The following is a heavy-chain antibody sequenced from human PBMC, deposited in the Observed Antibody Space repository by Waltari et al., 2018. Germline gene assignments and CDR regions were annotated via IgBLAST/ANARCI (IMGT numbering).Heavy chain of an antibody. CDR3: ARVSPNCGGDCYLLDY. CDR2: IYHSGST. V-gene: IGHV4-38-2*01. Sequence: QVQLQESGPGLVKPSETLSLTCAVSGSSISSGYYWGWIRQPPGKGLEWMGSIYHSGSTYYNPSLKSRFTISVDTSKNQFSLKLSSVTAADTAVYYCARVSPNCGGDCYLLDYWGQGTLVTVSS. CDR1: GSSISSGYY. J-gene: IGHJ4*02. D-gene: IGHD2-21*02.